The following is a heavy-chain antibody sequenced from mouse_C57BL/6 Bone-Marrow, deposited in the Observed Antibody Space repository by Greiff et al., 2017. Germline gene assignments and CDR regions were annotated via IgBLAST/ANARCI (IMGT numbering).Heavy chain of an antibody. D-gene: IGHD2-10*01. V-gene: IGHV5-6*02. CDR2: ISSGGSYT. Sequence: DVKLVESGGDLVKPGGSLKLSCAASGFTFSSYGMSWVRQTPDKRLEWVATISSGGSYTYYPDSVKGRFTISRDNAKNTLYLQMSSLKSEDTAMYYCASLPPYAMDYWGQGTSVTVSS. CDR1: GFTFSSYG. CDR3: ASLPPYAMDY. J-gene: IGHJ4*01.